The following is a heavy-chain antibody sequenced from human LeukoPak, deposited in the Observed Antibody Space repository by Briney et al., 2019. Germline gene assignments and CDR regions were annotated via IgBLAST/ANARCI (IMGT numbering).Heavy chain of an antibody. Sequence: TGGSLRLSCAASGFTFSSYAMSWVRQAPGKGLEWVSGINWNGGSTGYADSVKGRFTISRDNAKNSLYLQMNSLRAEDTALYYCARDTKYGSGSYWNYWGRNPGHRLL. CDR1: GFTFSSYA. V-gene: IGHV3-20*04. CDR3: ARDTKYGSGSYWNY. D-gene: IGHD3-10*01. J-gene: IGHJ4*01. CDR2: INWNGGST.